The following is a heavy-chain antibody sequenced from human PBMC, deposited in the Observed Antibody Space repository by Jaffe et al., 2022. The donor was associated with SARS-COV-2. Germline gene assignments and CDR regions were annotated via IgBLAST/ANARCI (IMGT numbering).Heavy chain of an antibody. CDR3: ARDLGPSEGLDV. V-gene: IGHV1-18*01. D-gene: IGHD3-10*01. CDR1: GYTFTTYG. Sequence: QVQLVQSGAEVKEPGASVKVSCKASGYTFTTYGISWVRQAPGQGLRWMGWISVFNGNTKYPQNLQGRVTMTTDTSTSTAYMELRSLRSDDTADYYCARDLGPSEGLDVWGQGTTVTVSS. CDR2: ISVFNGNT. J-gene: IGHJ6*02.